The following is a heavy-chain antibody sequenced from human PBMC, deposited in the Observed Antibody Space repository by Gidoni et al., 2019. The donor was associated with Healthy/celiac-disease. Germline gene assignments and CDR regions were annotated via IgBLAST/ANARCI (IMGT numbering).Heavy chain of an antibody. V-gene: IGHV1-18*04. Sequence: QVQLVQSGSEVKKPVASVKVSCKASCYTFTTYGISWVRQAPGQGIEWMGWISAYNGNTNYAQKLQGRVTMTTDKSTSKAYMELRSLRSDDTAVYYCARDSSGYYYFDYWGQGTLVTVSS. CDR3: ARDSSGYYYFDY. D-gene: IGHD3-22*01. J-gene: IGHJ4*02. CDR1: CYTFTTYG. CDR2: ISAYNGNT.